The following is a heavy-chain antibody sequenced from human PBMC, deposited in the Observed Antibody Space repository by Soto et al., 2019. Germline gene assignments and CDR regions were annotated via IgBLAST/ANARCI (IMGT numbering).Heavy chain of an antibody. D-gene: IGHD6-13*01. V-gene: IGHV4-4*02. CDR2: IYHSGST. CDR1: GGSINSNNW. J-gene: IGHJ5*02. Sequence: QVQLQESGPGLVKPSGTLSLTCAVSGGSINSNNWWSWVRQPPGKGLEWIGEIYHSGSTNYNPSRKSRVTVSADKSKQQFPLKLTSVTAADTAMYYCARRAAGTGDWFGPWGQGTLVTVSS. CDR3: ARRAAGTGDWFGP.